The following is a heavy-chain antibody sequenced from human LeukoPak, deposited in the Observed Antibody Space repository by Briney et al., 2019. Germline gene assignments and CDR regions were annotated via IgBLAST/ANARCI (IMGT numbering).Heavy chain of an antibody. CDR2: ITEDGSDK. J-gene: IGHJ2*01. Sequence: GRCLSLSCAASGFIVRSTWARWVSQAAGNGLEWVAVITEDGSDKYYEDSVKGRFIISRDNAENSLSLQMSSLRVEDTAVYYCVRAAPDTRYRHFDFWGRGTLVSVS. CDR3: VRAAPDTRYRHFDF. CDR1: GFIVRSTW. D-gene: IGHD2-2*02. V-gene: IGHV3-7*04.